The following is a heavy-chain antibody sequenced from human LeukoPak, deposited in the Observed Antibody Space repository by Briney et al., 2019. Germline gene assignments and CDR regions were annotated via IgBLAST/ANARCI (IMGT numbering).Heavy chain of an antibody. Sequence: PSETLSLTCTVSGYSISSGYYWGWIRQPPGKGLEWIGSFFHSGITFYNPSLKSRVTISIDTSKNQFSLKLSSVTAADTAVYYCARDWWPALNNFDYWGQGTLVTVSS. CDR3: ARDWWPALNNFDY. CDR2: FFHSGIT. V-gene: IGHV4-38-2*02. J-gene: IGHJ4*02. CDR1: GYSISSGYY. D-gene: IGHD2-15*01.